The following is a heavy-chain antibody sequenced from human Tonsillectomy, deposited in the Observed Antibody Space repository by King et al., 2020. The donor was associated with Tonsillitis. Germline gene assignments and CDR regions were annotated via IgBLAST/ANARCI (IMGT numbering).Heavy chain of an antibody. CDR1: GYTFTGYY. D-gene: IGHD7-27*01. J-gene: IGHJ4*02. Sequence: QLVQSGAEVKKPGASVKVSCKASGYTFTGYYMHWVRQAPGQGLEWMGWINPNSGGTNCAQKFQGWVTMTRDTSISTAYMELSRLRSDDTAVYYCARGQLGNKYYFDYWGKGTLVTVSS. CDR3: ARGQLGNKYYFDY. V-gene: IGHV1-2*04. CDR2: INPNSGGT.